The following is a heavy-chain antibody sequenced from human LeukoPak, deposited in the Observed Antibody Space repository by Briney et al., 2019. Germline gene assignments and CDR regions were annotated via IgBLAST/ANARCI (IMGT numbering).Heavy chain of an antibody. D-gene: IGHD6-19*01. J-gene: IGHJ4*02. CDR3: ARVPPPRIAVAGTGPYYFDY. V-gene: IGHV3-53*01. CDR1: GFTVSSNY. Sequence: GGSLRLSCAASGFTVSSNYMSWVRQAPGKGLEWVSVIYSGCRTYYADSVKGRFTISRDNSKNTLYLQMNSLRAEDTAVYYCARVPPPRIAVAGTGPYYFDYWGQGTLVTVSS. CDR2: IYSGCRT.